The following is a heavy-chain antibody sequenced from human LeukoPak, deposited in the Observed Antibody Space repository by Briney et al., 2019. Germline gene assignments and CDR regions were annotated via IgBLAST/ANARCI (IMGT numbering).Heavy chain of an antibody. Sequence: PGGSLRLSCAASGSTFSSHAMGWVRQAPGKGLEWVSSITGSGASTYYGDSVKGRFTISRDNSKNTLYLQMNRLRAEDTAVYYCAKDGGGSLEWLPPMDVWGQGTTVTVSS. CDR2: ITGSGAST. V-gene: IGHV3-23*01. J-gene: IGHJ6*02. D-gene: IGHD3-3*01. CDR1: GSTFSSHA. CDR3: AKDGGGSLEWLPPMDV.